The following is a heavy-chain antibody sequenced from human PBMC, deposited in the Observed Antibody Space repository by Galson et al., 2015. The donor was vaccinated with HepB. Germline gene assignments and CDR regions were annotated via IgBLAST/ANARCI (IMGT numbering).Heavy chain of an antibody. V-gene: IGHV3-13*01. D-gene: IGHD3-10*01. CDR3: ARATMIQGVPDS. J-gene: IGHJ5*02. Sequence: SLRLSCAASGFTFSKCDMHWVRQPPGKSPEWVSVLEPAGETYYTGSVKGRFTISRDDANNILSLQMNNLRVGDTAVYYCARATMIQGVPDSWGQGTLVTVSS. CDR1: GFTFSKCD. CDR2: LEPAGET.